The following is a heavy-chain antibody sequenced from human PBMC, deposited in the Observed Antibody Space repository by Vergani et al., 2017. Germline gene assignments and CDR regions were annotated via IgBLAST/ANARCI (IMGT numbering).Heavy chain of an antibody. V-gene: IGHV3-30*02. CDR3: ATKSCGTPGCQIGYFRE. D-gene: IGHD1-1*01. CDR1: GFSFENSG. J-gene: IGHJ1*01. Sequence: QAQLVESGGGVVQPGGSLRLSCVGSGFSFENSGMHWVRQAPGKGLEWVGLIRGDGSNQYYRDSVKGRFTISRDNSKNTVYLQINGLRGEDTAVYYCATKSCGTPGCQIGYFREWGQGTLVTVSS. CDR2: IRGDGSNQ.